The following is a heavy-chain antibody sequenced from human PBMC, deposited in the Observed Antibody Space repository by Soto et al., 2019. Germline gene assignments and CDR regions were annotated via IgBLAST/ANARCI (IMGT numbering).Heavy chain of an antibody. CDR1: GGSISSGGYY. V-gene: IGHV4-31*03. D-gene: IGHD3-22*01. Sequence: SETLSLTCTVSGGSISSGGYYWSWIRQHPGKGLEWIGYIYYSGSTYYNPSLKSRVTISVDTSKNQFSLKLGSVTAADTAVYYCAIYDSSGSRGFQHWGQGTQVTVSS. J-gene: IGHJ1*01. CDR3: AIYDSSGSRGFQH. CDR2: IYYSGST.